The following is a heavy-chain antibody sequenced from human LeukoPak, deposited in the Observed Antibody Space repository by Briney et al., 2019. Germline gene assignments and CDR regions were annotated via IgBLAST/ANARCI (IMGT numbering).Heavy chain of an antibody. J-gene: IGHJ1*01. V-gene: IGHV3-43*01. CDR1: GFSFGDYT. CDR3: SKGGHCTTAYCHASEYPHQ. CDR2: ISWDGAGT. Sequence: GGSLRLSCAASGFSFGDYTMHWVRQAPGKGLAWISLISWDGAGTYYADSVKGRFTISRDNNRNSLYLQMNGLRTEDSALYYCSKGGHCTTAYCHASEYPHQWGRGTLVTVSS. D-gene: IGHD2-8*01.